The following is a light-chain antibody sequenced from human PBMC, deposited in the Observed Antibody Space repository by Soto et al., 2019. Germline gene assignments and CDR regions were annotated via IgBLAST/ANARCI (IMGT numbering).Light chain of an antibody. CDR2: DAS. J-gene: IGKJ1*01. Sequence: DIRMTQSASSLSASLGDRVTITCEASQDISNYLNWYQQKPGKAPKLLIYDASNLETGVPSRFSGSGSGTDFNFTISSLQPEDFATYYCQQSYSSPPTFGQGTKVDIK. V-gene: IGKV1-33*01. CDR3: QQSYSSPPT. CDR1: QDISNY.